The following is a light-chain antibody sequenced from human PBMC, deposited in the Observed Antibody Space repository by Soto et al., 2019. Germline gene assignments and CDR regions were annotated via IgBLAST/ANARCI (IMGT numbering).Light chain of an antibody. CDR1: QSISNS. CDR2: AAS. CDR3: QQSYSTPPT. V-gene: IGKV1-39*01. Sequence: DIQMTQSPSSLSASVGDRVTITCRASQSISNSLNWYQQKPRKAPKLLIYAASSLQSGVTSRFIGSGSGTDFTLTISSLQPEDFATYYWQQSYSTPPTFGQGTKVEIK. J-gene: IGKJ1*01.